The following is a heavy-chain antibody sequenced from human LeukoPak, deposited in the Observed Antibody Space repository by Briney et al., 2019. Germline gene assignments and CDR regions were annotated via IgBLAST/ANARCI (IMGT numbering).Heavy chain of an antibody. CDR1: GGSITSDSYY. Sequence: PSETLSLTCAVSGGSITSDSYYWGWIRQPPGKGLEWIGSIYYSGSTYYNPSLKSRVTISVDTSKNQISLKLGSVTVVDTAVYYCARLWSGYRPPDYWGQGTLVPVSS. CDR2: IYYSGST. CDR3: ARLWSGYRPPDY. D-gene: IGHD3-3*01. V-gene: IGHV4-39*01. J-gene: IGHJ4*02.